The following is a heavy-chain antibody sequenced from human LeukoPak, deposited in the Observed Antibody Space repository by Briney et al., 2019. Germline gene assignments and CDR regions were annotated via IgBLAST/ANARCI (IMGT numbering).Heavy chain of an antibody. CDR1: GFTFSSHD. CDR2: ISGSGTTI. J-gene: IGHJ4*02. CDR3: ARGGAILHFDY. Sequence: GGSLRLSCAASGFTFSSHDMNWVRQAPGKGLEWVSYISGSGTTIYYADSVKGRFTISRDNAKNSLYLQMNSLRAEDTAVYYCARGGAILHFDYWGQGTLVTVSS. D-gene: IGHD1-26*01. V-gene: IGHV3-48*03.